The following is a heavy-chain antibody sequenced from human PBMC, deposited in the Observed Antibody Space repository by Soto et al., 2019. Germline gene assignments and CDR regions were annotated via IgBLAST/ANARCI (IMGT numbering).Heavy chain of an antibody. CDR1: GFTFSSYA. Sequence: WGSLRLSCAASGFTFSSYAMSWVRQAPGKGLEWVSAISGSGGSTYYADSVKGRFTISRDNSKNTLYLQMNSLRAEDTAVYYCAKDSSSWSGGSYYYYGMDVWGQGTTVTVSS. D-gene: IGHD6-13*01. CDR3: AKDSSSWSGGSYYYYGMDV. CDR2: ISGSGGST. J-gene: IGHJ6*02. V-gene: IGHV3-23*01.